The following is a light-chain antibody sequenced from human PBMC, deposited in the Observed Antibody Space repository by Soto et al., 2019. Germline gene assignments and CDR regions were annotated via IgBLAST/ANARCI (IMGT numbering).Light chain of an antibody. J-gene: IGKJ2*01. CDR1: QSISNY. CDR2: AAS. V-gene: IGKV1-39*01. Sequence: DILMTQSPSSLSASVGDRVTITCRASQSISNYLNWYQQKPGKAPKLLIYAASSIQSGVPSRFSGSGSGTDFTLAITSLQPEDFATYYCQQSYSTPRTFGQGTKLEI. CDR3: QQSYSTPRT.